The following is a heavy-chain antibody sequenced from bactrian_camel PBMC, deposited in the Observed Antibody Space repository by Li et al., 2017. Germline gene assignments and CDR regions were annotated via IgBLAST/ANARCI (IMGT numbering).Heavy chain of an antibody. CDR2: FDGIGRT. D-gene: IGHD1*01. J-gene: IGHJ4*01. V-gene: IGHV3S68*01. CDR1: GYSRGC. CDR3: VALRPSVCPLLTGDWPQAWLN. Sequence: HVQLVESGGGSVQAGGSLNLSCVASGYSRGCMGWFRQVPGKEREGVVSFDGIGRTEYADSVKDRFTISIDNAKSTLHLQMHSLKPEDTAMYYCVALRPSVCPLLTGDWPQAWLNWGQGTQV.